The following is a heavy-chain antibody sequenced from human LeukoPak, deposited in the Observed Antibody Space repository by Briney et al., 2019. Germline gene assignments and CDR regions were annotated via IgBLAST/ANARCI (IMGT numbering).Heavy chain of an antibody. D-gene: IGHD6-19*01. Sequence: GGSLRLSCAASGFTFSSYSMNWDRRAPGKGLEWVSYISSSSSPIYYADSVKGRFTISRDNAKNSLSLQMNSLRDEDTAVYYCARDRAGFDYWGQGTLVTVSP. CDR2: ISSSSSPI. CDR3: ARDRAGFDY. V-gene: IGHV3-48*02. J-gene: IGHJ4*02. CDR1: GFTFSSYS.